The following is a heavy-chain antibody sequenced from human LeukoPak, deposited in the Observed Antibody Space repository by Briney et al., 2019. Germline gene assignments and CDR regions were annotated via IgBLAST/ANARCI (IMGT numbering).Heavy chain of an antibody. Sequence: ASVKVSCKASGYTFTSYDINWVRQATGQGLEWMGWMNPNSGNTGYAQKFPGRVTITRNTSISTAYMELSSLRSEDTAVYYCARGGDYYYYMDVWGKGTTVTVSS. J-gene: IGHJ6*03. V-gene: IGHV1-8*03. CDR3: ARGGDYYYYMDV. CDR2: MNPNSGNT. CDR1: GYTFTSYD.